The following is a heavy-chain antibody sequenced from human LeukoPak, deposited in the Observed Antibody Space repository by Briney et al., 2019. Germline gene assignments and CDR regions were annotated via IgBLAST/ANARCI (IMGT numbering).Heavy chain of an antibody. D-gene: IGHD2-15*01. V-gene: IGHV1-18*01. Sequence: ASVKVSCKASGYTFTNYGITWVRQAPGQGLEWMGWISTYNAYTNYAQKLQGRVTMTTDTSTSTAYMELRSLRSDDTAVYYCARALGYCSGGSCHLHFDYWGQGTLVTVSS. CDR2: ISTYNAYT. CDR3: ARALGYCSGGSCHLHFDY. J-gene: IGHJ4*02. CDR1: GYTFTNYG.